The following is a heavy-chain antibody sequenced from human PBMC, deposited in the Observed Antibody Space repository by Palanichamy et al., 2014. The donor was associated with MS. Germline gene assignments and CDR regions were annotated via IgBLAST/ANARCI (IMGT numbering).Heavy chain of an antibody. J-gene: IGHJ4*02. CDR3: AKVNYDYGRVDS. Sequence: QVQLQESGPGLVRPSETQSLTCTVSGYSVSGAYYWGWIRQPPGKGLEWIGNIYHTGNAYYNPSLKSRISMSVDTSKKQFSLRLSTVTAADTAVYYCAKVNYDYGRVDSWGQGTLVIVSS. CDR1: GYSVSGAYY. V-gene: IGHV4-38-2*02. D-gene: IGHD3-16*01. CDR2: IYHTGNA.